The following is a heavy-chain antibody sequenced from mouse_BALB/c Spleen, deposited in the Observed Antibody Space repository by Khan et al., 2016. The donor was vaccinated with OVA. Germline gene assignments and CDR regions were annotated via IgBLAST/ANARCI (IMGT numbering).Heavy chain of an antibody. Sequence: EVELVESGGDLVQPGGSLKLSCAASGFTFSRYTMSWVRQTPEKRLEWVAFISNGGGSTYYPDTVKGRFTISRDNAKNTLYLQMNSLKSEDTAMYYCARPSTTEYSYVMDYWGQGTSVTVSS. V-gene: IGHV5-12-2*01. CDR1: GFTFSRYT. J-gene: IGHJ4*01. CDR2: ISNGGGST. D-gene: IGHD1-1*01. CDR3: ARPSTTEYSYVMDY.